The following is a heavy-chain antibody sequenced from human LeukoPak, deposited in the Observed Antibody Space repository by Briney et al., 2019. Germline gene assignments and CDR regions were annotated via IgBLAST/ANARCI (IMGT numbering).Heavy chain of an antibody. J-gene: IGHJ4*02. D-gene: IGHD6-19*01. CDR1: GYTFTSYD. CDR3: ARGPLNPNSSGWYGGDY. V-gene: IGHV1-8*01. CDR2: MNPNSGNT. Sequence: ASVKVSCKASGYTFTSYDINWVRQATGQGLEWMGWMNPNSGNTGYAQKFQGRVTMTRNTSISTANMELSSLRSEDTAVYYCARGPLNPNSSGWYGGDYWGQGTPVTVSS.